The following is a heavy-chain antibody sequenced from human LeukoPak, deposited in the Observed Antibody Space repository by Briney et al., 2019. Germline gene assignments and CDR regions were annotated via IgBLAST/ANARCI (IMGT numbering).Heavy chain of an antibody. CDR1: GYTFTSYY. CDR3: ARGVDDYVRRSYRSNTDY. D-gene: IGHD3-16*02. V-gene: IGHV1-46*01. CDR2: INPSGGCT. Sequence: ASETVSCKASGYTFTSYYMHWVRLAPGQGLEWMGIINPSGGCTSYAQKFQDRVTITRDTSTSTVYMELSSLRAEDTAVYYCARGVDDYVRRSYRSNTDYWGQGTLVTVSS. J-gene: IGHJ4*02.